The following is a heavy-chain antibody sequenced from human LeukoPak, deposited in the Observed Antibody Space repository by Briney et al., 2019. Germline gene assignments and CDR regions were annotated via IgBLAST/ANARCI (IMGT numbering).Heavy chain of an antibody. Sequence: GGSLRLSCAASVFTFSSYWMHWVRQAPGKGLVWVSRIYSDGSSTSYADSVKGRFTISRDNAKNTLYLQMNSLRAEDTAVYYCARGKAINMVRGVIDDMDVWGKGTTVTVSS. CDR1: VFTFSSYW. J-gene: IGHJ6*04. CDR2: IYSDGSST. CDR3: ARGKAINMVRGVIDDMDV. V-gene: IGHV3-74*01. D-gene: IGHD3-10*01.